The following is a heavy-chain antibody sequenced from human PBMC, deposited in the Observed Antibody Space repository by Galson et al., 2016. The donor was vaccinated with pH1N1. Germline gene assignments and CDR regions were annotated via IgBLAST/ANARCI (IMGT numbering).Heavy chain of an antibody. Sequence: SLRLSCAASGFTFSNYVMGWVRQAPGKGLQWVSSINPSTISTYYADSVKGRFTISRDNSRNTLYLQMNSLRVEDTAVYYCARDRINMIVGAGTFDIWGQGTTVTVSS. D-gene: IGHD3-22*01. CDR3: ARDRINMIVGAGTFDI. CDR2: INPSTIST. V-gene: IGHV3-23*01. CDR1: GFTFSNYV. J-gene: IGHJ3*02.